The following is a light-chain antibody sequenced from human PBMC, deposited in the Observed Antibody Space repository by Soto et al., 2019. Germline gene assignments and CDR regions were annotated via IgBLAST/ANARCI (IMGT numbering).Light chain of an antibody. V-gene: IGLV2-11*01. CDR1: SSDVGGYNY. CDR3: CSYAGGPYV. Sequence: QSALTQPRSVSGSPGQSVTISCTGTSSDVGGYNYVSWYQQHPGKAPELMICDVSKRPSGVPDRFSGSKSGNTASLTISGLQAEDEADYYCCSYAGGPYVFGTGTKVTVL. CDR2: DVS. J-gene: IGLJ1*01.